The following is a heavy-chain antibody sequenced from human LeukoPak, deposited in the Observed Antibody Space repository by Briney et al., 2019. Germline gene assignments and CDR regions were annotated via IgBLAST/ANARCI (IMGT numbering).Heavy chain of an antibody. Sequence: GASVKVSCEASGFTFTNYAISWVRQAPGQGLEWMGWISFNNGNAKYTEKFQDRVIMTTDTSTSTVYMELRSLSSDDTAMYYCAREFRRVGVKSFDLWGQGTLVIVSS. CDR1: GFTFTNYA. D-gene: IGHD1-26*01. CDR2: ISFNNGNA. J-gene: IGHJ4*02. CDR3: AREFRRVGVKSFDL. V-gene: IGHV1-18*01.